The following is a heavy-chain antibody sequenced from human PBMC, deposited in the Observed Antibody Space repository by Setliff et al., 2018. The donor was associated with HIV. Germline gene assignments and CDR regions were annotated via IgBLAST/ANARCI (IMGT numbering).Heavy chain of an antibody. CDR1: GDSINTHY. J-gene: IGHJ6*03. CDR2: VSHTGNT. Sequence: PSETLSLTCTVAGDSINTHYWSWIRQPPGKGLEWIGYVSHTGNTNSNPSLKSRVTISVDTSKNEFSLRLRSVTAADTAVYYCNIYYYSYMDVWGKGTTVTVSS. V-gene: IGHV4-59*11. CDR3: NIYYYSYMDV.